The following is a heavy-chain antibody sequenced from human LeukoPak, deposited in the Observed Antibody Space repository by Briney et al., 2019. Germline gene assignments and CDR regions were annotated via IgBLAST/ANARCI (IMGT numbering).Heavy chain of an antibody. CDR2: ISSSSSYI. CDR1: GFTFSSYC. J-gene: IGHJ6*03. V-gene: IGHV3-21*01. CDR3: ARDPYSGSYGNDYYYFMDV. Sequence: GGSLRLSCAASGFTFSSYCMNWVRQAPGKGLEWVSSISSSSSYIYYADSVKGRFTISRDNAKNSLYLQMNSLRAEETAVYYCARDPYSGSYGNDYYYFMDVWGKGTTVTISS. D-gene: IGHD1-26*01.